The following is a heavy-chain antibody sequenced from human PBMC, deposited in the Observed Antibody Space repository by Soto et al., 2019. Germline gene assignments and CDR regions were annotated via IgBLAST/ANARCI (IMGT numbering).Heavy chain of an antibody. CDR3: ARGLDSLSSNFEA. J-gene: IGHJ4*02. CDR1: GDSITNHY. CDR2: FYYTGNT. Sequence: PSETLSLTCTVSGDSITNHYWSWIRQPPGKGLEWIGYFYYTGNTNYNPSLKSRLTISVDTSKKQFSLKLSSVTAADTAVYYCARGLDSLSSNFEAWGQGTLVSVSS. V-gene: IGHV4-59*11. D-gene: IGHD6-6*01.